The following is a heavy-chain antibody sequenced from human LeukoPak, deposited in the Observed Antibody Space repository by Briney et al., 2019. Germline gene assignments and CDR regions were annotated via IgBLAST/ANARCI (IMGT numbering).Heavy chain of an antibody. CDR1: GFTFSSYE. CDR2: ISSSGSTI. J-gene: IGHJ4*02. D-gene: IGHD5-12*01. V-gene: IGHV3-48*03. CDR3: ARGGYDYLDY. Sequence: GGSLRLSCAASGFTFSSYEMNWVRQAPGKGLEWVSYISSSGSTIYYADSVKGRFTISRDNSKDTLYLQMSSLRAEDTAVYYCARGGYDYLDYWGQGTLATVSS.